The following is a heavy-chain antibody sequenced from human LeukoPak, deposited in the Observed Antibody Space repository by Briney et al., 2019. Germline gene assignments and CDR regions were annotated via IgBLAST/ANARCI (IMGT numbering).Heavy chain of an antibody. D-gene: IGHD3-10*01. CDR3: ARGDYYGSPKVVAA. CDR2: INPNSGGT. Sequence: ASVKVSRKVSGYTLTELSMHWVRQAPGQGLEWMGWINPNSGGTNYAQKFQGRVTMTRDTSISTAYIELNFLRSDDTAVFYCARGDYYGSPKVVAAWGQGTLVTVSS. CDR1: GYTLTELS. V-gene: IGHV1-2*02. J-gene: IGHJ5*02.